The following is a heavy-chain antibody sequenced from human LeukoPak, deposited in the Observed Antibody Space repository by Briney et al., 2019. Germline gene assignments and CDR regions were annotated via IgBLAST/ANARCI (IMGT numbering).Heavy chain of an antibody. D-gene: IGHD3-22*01. CDR1: GFTFSDYA. V-gene: IGHV3-11*06. Sequence: AGGSLRLSCEASGFTFSDYAMSWIRQAPGKGLEWVSYISSSSSYTNYADSVKGRFTISRDNAKNSLYLQMNNLRAEDTAVYYCARARYYYDRDAFDIWGQGTMVTVSS. CDR3: ARARYYYDRDAFDI. CDR2: ISSSSSYT. J-gene: IGHJ3*02.